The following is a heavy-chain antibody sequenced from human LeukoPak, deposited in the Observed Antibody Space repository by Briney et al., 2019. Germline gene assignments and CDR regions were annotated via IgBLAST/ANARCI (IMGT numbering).Heavy chain of an antibody. V-gene: IGHV4-59*01. Sequence: SETLSLTCTVSGGSISSYYWSWIRQPPGKGLEWIGYIYYSGSTNYNPSLKSRVTISVDTPKNQFSLKLSSVTAADTAVYYCARARYSSSWAFDYWGQGTLVTVSS. CDR1: GGSISSYY. CDR3: ARARYSSSWAFDY. J-gene: IGHJ4*02. D-gene: IGHD6-13*01. CDR2: IYYSGST.